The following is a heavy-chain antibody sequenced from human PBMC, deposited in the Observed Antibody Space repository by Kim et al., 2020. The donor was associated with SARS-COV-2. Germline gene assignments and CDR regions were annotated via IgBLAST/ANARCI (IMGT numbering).Heavy chain of an antibody. Sequence: SETLSLTCSVSGDSIRNSIYYWGWIRQPPGEGPEWIGSIYYSGTTYSNPSLQSRVFVSLDASKNQFSLHLHSLTAADTAVYYCARDGDYSNTWDYYFDY. J-gene: IGHJ4*01. V-gene: IGHV4-39*07. D-gene: IGHD6-13*01. CDR3: ARDGDYSNTWDYYFDY. CDR1: GDSIRNSIYY. CDR2: IYYSGTT.